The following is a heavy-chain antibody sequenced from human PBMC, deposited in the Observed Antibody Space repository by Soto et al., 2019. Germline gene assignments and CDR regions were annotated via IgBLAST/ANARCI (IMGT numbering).Heavy chain of an antibody. CDR1: GFTFSSYS. CDR3: ARAGIAAAGPLTYYYYYGMDV. V-gene: IGHV3-21*01. CDR2: ISSSSSYI. Sequence: GGSLRLSCAASGFTFSSYSMNWVRQAPGKGLEWVSSISSSSSYIYYADSVKGRFTISRDNAKDSLCLQMNSLRAEDTAVYYCARAGIAAAGPLTYYYYYGMDVWGQGTTVTVSS. D-gene: IGHD6-13*01. J-gene: IGHJ6*02.